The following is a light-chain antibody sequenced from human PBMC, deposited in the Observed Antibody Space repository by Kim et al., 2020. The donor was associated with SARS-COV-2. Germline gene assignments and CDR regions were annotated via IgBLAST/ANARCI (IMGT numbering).Light chain of an antibody. V-gene: IGKV1-39*01. CDR1: QSISRY. CDR3: QQSYSAPLT. Sequence: DIQMTKSPSSLSASVGDRVTITCRASQSISRYLNWYQQKPGRAPKLLIYGASSLESGVPSRFSGSGSGTDFTLTISSLQPEDFAAYYCQQSYSAPLTFGGGTKVDIK. CDR2: GAS. J-gene: IGKJ4*01.